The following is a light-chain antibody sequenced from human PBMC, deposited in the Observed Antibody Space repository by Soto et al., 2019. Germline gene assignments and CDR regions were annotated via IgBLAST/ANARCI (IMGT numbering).Light chain of an antibody. CDR3: TSYTSSSTPYV. V-gene: IGLV2-14*01. CDR2: GVS. J-gene: IGLJ1*01. CDR1: SSDVGGYNS. Sequence: QSALTQPASVSGSPGQSITISCTGSSSDVGGYNSVSWYQQHPGKAPKLMIYGVSNRPSGVSNRFSASKSGNTASLTISGLQAEDEADYYCTSYTSSSTPYVFGTGTKLTVL.